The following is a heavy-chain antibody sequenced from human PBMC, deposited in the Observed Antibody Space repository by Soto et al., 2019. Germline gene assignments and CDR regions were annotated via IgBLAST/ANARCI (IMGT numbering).Heavy chain of an antibody. Sequence: QVQLVQSGAEVRKPGASVKVSCNVTGYTFSGHYLHWVRQAPGQGLEWMGWINPKSGGTNYAQKFQDRVTMTADTSVSAASMELTSLRYDDTAVFYCARGTYSSPAYCFDSWGQGTLVTVSS. CDR3: ARGTYSSPAYCFDS. CDR1: GYTFSGHY. D-gene: IGHD6-13*01. J-gene: IGHJ4*02. V-gene: IGHV1-2*02. CDR2: INPKSGGT.